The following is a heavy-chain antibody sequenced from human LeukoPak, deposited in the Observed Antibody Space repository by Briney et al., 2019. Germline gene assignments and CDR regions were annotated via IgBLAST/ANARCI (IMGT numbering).Heavy chain of an antibody. Sequence: GESLKISCKGSGYSFTDFWIAWVRQMPGQGLEWMGIIYPGDSDTRYSPSFQGQVTISADKSISTAYLQWSSLWASDTAIYYCARLFGSTWPFDYWGQGTLVTVSS. CDR2: IYPGDSDT. D-gene: IGHD6-13*01. V-gene: IGHV5-51*01. CDR1: GYSFTDFW. J-gene: IGHJ4*02. CDR3: ARLFGSTWPFDY.